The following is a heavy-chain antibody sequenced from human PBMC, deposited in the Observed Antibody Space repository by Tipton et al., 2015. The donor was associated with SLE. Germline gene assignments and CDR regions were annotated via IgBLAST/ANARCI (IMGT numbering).Heavy chain of an antibody. CDR1: GGSISSYY. Sequence: TLSLTCAVYGGSISSYYWSWIRQPPGKGLEWIGEINHSGSTNYNPSLKSRVTISVDKSKNQFSLKLSSVTAADTAVYYCARGGSYNWNDKTWYFDLWGRGTLVTVSS. J-gene: IGHJ2*01. CDR2: INHSGST. CDR3: ARGGSYNWNDKTWYFDL. D-gene: IGHD1-20*01. V-gene: IGHV4-34*01.